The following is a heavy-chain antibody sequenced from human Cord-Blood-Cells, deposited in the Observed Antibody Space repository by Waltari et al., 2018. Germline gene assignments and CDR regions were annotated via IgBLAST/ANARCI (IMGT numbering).Heavy chain of an antibody. Sequence: QLQLQESGPGLVKPSETLSLTCTVSGGSISSSSYYWGWIRQPPGKGLEWIGSIYYSGSTHSNPSLKSRGNISVDTSQSQFSLKLSSVTAADTAVYYCARLPGPRYCSGGSCYSLHYYFDYWGQGTLVTVSS. CDR3: ARLPGPRYCSGGSCYSLHYYFDY. V-gene: IGHV4-39*01. CDR2: IYYSGST. CDR1: GGSISSSSYY. D-gene: IGHD2-15*01. J-gene: IGHJ4*02.